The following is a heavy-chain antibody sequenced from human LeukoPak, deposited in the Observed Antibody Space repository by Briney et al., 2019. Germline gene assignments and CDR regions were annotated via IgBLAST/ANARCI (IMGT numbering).Heavy chain of an antibody. CDR3: ARETSLVGFASGLGFNY. J-gene: IGHJ4*02. CDR1: GGSISSSNW. V-gene: IGHV4-4*02. CDR2: IYHSGST. Sequence: SGTLSLTCAVSGGSISSSNWWSWVRQPPGKGLEWIGEIYHSGSTNYNPSLKSRVTISVDKSKNQFSLKLSSVTAADTATYYCARETSLVGFASGLGFNYWGQGILVTVSS. D-gene: IGHD6-19*01.